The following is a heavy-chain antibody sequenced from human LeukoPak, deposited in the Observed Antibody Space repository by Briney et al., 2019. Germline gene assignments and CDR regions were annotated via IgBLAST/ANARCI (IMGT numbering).Heavy chain of an antibody. V-gene: IGHV3-64*04. J-gene: IGHJ4*02. CDR1: GFTFSSYA. Sequence: GGSLRLSCSASGFTFSSYAMHWVRQAPGKGLEYVSAISSNGGSTYYADSVKGRFTISRDNSKNTLYLQMNSLRAEDTAVYYCAKDGTGTTDYWGQGTLVTVSS. CDR2: ISSNGGST. D-gene: IGHD1-7*01. CDR3: AKDGTGTTDY.